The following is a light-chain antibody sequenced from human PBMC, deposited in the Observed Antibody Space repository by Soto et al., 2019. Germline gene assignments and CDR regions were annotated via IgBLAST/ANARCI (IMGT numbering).Light chain of an antibody. CDR2: LEGSGSY. V-gene: IGLV4-60*03. CDR1: SGHSSYI. J-gene: IGLJ2*01. CDR3: ETWDSKTRV. Sequence: QPVLTQSSSASASLGSSVKLTCTLSSGHSSYIIAWHQQQPGKAPRYLMKLEGSGSYNKGSGVPDRFSGSSSGADRYLTISNLQSVDEADYYCETWDSKTRVLGGGTKHTVL.